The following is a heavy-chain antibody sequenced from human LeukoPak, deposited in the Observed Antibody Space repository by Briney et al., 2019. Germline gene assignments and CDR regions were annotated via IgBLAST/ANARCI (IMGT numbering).Heavy chain of an antibody. V-gene: IGHV4-39*01. Sequence: PSETLSLTCIVSGDSISSGDYYWAWIRQPPGKGPEWIGSIYYSGSTLYNPSLKSRVTISVDASKNQFSLKLNSVTTADTAVFYCARHKNSASITHCHFDSWGQGILVTVSS. J-gene: IGHJ4*02. CDR2: IYYSGST. D-gene: IGHD2-21*02. CDR1: GDSISSGDYY. CDR3: ARHKNSASITHCHFDS.